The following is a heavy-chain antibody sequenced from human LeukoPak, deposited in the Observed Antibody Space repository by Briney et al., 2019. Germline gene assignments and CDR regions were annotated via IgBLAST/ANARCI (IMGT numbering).Heavy chain of an antibody. CDR1: GYTFTSYG. Sequence: ASVKVSCKASGYTFTSYGISWVRQAPGQGLEWMGGISAYNGNTNYAQKLQGRVTMTTDTSTSTAYMELRSLRSDDTAVYYCARGPITIFGVVTGSAEYFQHWGQGTLVTVSS. D-gene: IGHD3-3*01. J-gene: IGHJ1*01. V-gene: IGHV1-18*01. CDR2: ISAYNGNT. CDR3: ARGPITIFGVVTGSAEYFQH.